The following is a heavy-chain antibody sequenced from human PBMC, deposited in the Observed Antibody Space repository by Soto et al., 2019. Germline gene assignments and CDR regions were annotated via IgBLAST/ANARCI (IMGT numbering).Heavy chain of an antibody. D-gene: IGHD2-21*01. Sequence: EVQLVESGGGLVQPGGSLTLSCAVSGLTFEDHYMEWVRQAPGKGLEWVARTRNKAKSYSTDFAASVKGRFTISRDESKKSLNLQMNSLMTEDTAVYYCSILEGAWGQGTLVIVSS. CDR3: SILEGA. CDR2: TRNKAKSYST. V-gene: IGHV3-72*01. CDR1: GLTFEDHY. J-gene: IGHJ5*02.